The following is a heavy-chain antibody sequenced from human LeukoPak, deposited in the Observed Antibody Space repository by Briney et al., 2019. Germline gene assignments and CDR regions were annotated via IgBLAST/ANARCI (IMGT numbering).Heavy chain of an antibody. CDR3: ARDLSPVVRASPMGY. J-gene: IGHJ4*02. CDR1: GFTFTNYG. V-gene: IGHV3-30*03. Sequence: PGGSLRLSCAASGFTFTNYGMHWVRQAPGKGLEWVALITYDGYYKYYSDSVKGRFTISSDTSKNTLYLQMNSLIAEDTAVYYCARDLSPVVRASPMGYWGQGTPVTVSS. CDR2: ITYDGYYK. D-gene: IGHD3-10*01.